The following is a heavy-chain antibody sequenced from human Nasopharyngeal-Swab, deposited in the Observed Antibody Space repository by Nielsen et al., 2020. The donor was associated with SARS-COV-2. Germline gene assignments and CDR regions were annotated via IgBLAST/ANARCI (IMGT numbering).Heavy chain of an antibody. D-gene: IGHD3-9*01. CDR1: GGSVSSGSYY. J-gene: IGHJ6*02. CDR3: ARAPVLRYFDWLKDYYGMDV. V-gene: IGHV4-61*01. Sequence: SETLSLTCTVSGGSVSSGSYYWSWIRQPPGKGLEWIGYIYYSGSTNYNPPLKSRVTISVDTSKNQFSLKLSSVTAADTAVYYCARAPVLRYFDWLKDYYGMDVWGQGTTVTVSS. CDR2: IYYSGST.